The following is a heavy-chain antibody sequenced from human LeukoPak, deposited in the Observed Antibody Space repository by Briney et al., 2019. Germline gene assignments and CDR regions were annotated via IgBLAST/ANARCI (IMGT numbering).Heavy chain of an antibody. D-gene: IGHD2-15*01. CDR2: ISAYNGNT. J-gene: IGHJ4*02. CDR3: AIGHLPRTAVSCSGGSCNFDY. CDR1: GYTFTSYG. Sequence: ASVKVSCKASGYTFTSYGISWVRQAPGQGLEWMGWISAYNGNTNYAQKLQGRVTMTTDTSTSTAYMELRSLRSDDTAVYYCAIGHLPRTAVSCSGGSCNFDYWGQGTLVTVSS. V-gene: IGHV1-18*01.